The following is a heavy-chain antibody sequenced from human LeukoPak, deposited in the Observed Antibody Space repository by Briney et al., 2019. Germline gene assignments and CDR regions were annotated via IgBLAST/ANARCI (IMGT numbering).Heavy chain of an antibody. CDR1: GGSIRTSSYY. CDR3: ARHYLWFGGSVPYFFDY. CDR2: IYYSGNT. J-gene: IGHJ4*02. V-gene: IGHV4-39*01. D-gene: IGHD3-10*01. Sequence: SETLSLTCTVSGGSIRTSSYYWGWIRQPPGKGLEWIGSIYYSGNTYFNPSLKSRVTISVDTSKNQLSLKLSSVTAADTAVYYCARHYLWFGGSVPYFFDYWGQGTLVTVSS.